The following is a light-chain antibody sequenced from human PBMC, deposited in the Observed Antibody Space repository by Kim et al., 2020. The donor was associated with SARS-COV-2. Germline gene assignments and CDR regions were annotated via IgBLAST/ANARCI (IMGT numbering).Light chain of an antibody. CDR1: QSVSSSY. J-gene: IGKJ2*01. Sequence: SPGERATLSCRARQSVSSSYLAWYQQKPGQAPRLLIYGASSRATGIPDRFSGSGSGTDFTLTISRLEPEDFAVYYCQQYGSSLYTFGQGTKVDIK. CDR2: GAS. CDR3: QQYGSSLYT. V-gene: IGKV3-20*01.